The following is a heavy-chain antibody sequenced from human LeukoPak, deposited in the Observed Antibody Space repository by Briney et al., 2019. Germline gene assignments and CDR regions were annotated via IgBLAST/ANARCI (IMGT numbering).Heavy chain of an antibody. D-gene: IGHD2-2*02. Sequence: PSETLSLTCTVSGDSIRSSSYYWGWIRQPPGQGLEWIGSSYYRGTTYYNPSLKSRVTISVDTSKNQFSLTLNSVTAADTAVYYCASSPDIVVVPAAIRGDYYYYMDVWGKGTTVTVSS. V-gene: IGHV4-39*07. CDR1: GDSIRSSSYY. CDR3: ASSPDIVVVPAAIRGDYYYYMDV. J-gene: IGHJ6*03. CDR2: SYYRGTT.